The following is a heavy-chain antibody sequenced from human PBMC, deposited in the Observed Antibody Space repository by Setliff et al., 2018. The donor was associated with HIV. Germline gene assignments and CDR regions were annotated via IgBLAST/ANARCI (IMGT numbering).Heavy chain of an antibody. CDR2: SDYSGST. CDR1: GGSISSYY. J-gene: IGHJ2*01. Sequence: SETLSLTCTVSGGSISSYYWNWIRQPPGKGLEWIGYSDYSGSTNYNTSLRSRVTISLDTSKNQFSLKLSSVTAADTAVYYCARERRGGYSGYDSHWYFDLWGRGTLVTVSS. CDR3: ARERRGGYSGYDSHWYFDL. V-gene: IGHV4-59*01. D-gene: IGHD5-12*01.